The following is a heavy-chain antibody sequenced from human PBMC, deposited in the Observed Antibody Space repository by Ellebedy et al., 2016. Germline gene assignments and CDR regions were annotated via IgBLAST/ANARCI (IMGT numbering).Heavy chain of an antibody. Sequence: GESLKISCAASGFTFNSYTMNWARQAPGQGLEWVSAIGAYGSTTYYADSVKGRFTISRDNSKNTLYLQMNSLRAEDTAVYYCANEPPFDYWGQGTLVTVSS. V-gene: IGHV3-23*01. CDR2: IGAYGSTT. J-gene: IGHJ4*02. CDR3: ANEPPFDY. CDR1: GFTFNSYT.